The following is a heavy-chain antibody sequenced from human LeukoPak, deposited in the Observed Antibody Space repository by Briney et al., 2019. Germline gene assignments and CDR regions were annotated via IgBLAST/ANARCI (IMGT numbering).Heavy chain of an antibody. J-gene: IGHJ4*02. D-gene: IGHD1-26*01. Sequence: SETLSLTCTVSGGSISSYYWSWIRQPPGKGLEWIGYIYYSGSTNYNPSLKSRVTISVDTSKNQFSLKLSSVTAADTAVYYCARGPGSGSHNFDYWGQGTLVTVSS. CDR3: ARGPGSGSHNFDY. CDR2: IYYSGST. V-gene: IGHV4-59*01. CDR1: GGSISSYY.